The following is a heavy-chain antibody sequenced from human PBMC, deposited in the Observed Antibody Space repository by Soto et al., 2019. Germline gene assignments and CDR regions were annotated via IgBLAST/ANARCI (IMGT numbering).Heavy chain of an antibody. CDR1: GYTFTSYY. Sequence: QVQLVQSGAEVKKPGASVKVSCKASGYTFTSYYMHWVRQAPGQGLEWMGIINTSGGSTSYAQKCQGRVTMTRDTSTSTVYMELSSLRSEDTAVYYCARDSPVIVDREAGYYYGLDVWGQGTTVTVSS. CDR3: ARDSPVIVDREAGYYYGLDV. J-gene: IGHJ6*02. CDR2: INTSGGST. V-gene: IGHV1-46*01. D-gene: IGHD3-22*01.